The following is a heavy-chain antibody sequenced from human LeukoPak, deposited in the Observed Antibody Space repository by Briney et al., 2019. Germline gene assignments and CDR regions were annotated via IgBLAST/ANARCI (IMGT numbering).Heavy chain of an antibody. CDR2: IGDGGTT. V-gene: IGHV3-23*01. CDR1: GFTFSNYA. J-gene: IGHJ4*02. Sequence: PGGSLRLSCVASGFTFSNYAMSWVRQAPGKGLEWVSFIGDGGTTYNADSVKGRFTSSRDNSKNTLYLQMNSLRAEDTAVYYCAKRRSAAADYSLDYWGQGTLVTVSS. D-gene: IGHD2-2*01. CDR3: AKRRSAAADYSLDY.